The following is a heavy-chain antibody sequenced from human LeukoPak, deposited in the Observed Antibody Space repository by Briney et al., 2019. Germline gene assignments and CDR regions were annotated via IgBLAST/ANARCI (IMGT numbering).Heavy chain of an antibody. V-gene: IGHV3-30-3*01. D-gene: IGHD5-24*01. CDR1: GFTFSSYA. CDR3: ARAVEMATPPDY. Sequence: PGGSLRLSCAASGFTFSSYAMHWVRQAPGKGLEWVAVISYDGSNKYYADSVKGRFTISRDNSKNTLYLQMNSLRAEDTAVYYCARAVEMATPPDYWGQGTLVTVSS. J-gene: IGHJ4*02. CDR2: ISYDGSNK.